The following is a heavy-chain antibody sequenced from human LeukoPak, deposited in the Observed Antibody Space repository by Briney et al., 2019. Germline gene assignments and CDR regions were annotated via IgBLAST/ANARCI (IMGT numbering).Heavy chain of an antibody. CDR1: GLSFSTFA. Sequence: GGSLRLCCAASGLSFSTFAMSWVRQGPARGLEWVSSLRGNGETFYADSVKGRFTLSSDISRNTVYLQLNNLRVEDTAIYYCARASWVSSTDAVRWGQGTLVTVS. J-gene: IGHJ4*02. CDR2: LRGNGET. V-gene: IGHV3-23*01. CDR3: ARASWVSSTDAVR. D-gene: IGHD3-16*01.